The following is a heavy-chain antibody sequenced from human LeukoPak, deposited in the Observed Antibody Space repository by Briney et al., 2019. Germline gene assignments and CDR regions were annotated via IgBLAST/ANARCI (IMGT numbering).Heavy chain of an antibody. J-gene: IGHJ4*02. CDR3: ARVGRRCSSTSCYAFDY. Sequence: ASVKVSCKASGYTFTSYDINWVRQATGQGLEWMGWMNPNSGNTGYAQKFQGRVTMTRNTSISTAYMELSSLRSEDTAVYYCARVGRRCSSTSCYAFDYWGQGNLVTVSS. V-gene: IGHV1-8*01. CDR2: MNPNSGNT. D-gene: IGHD2-2*01. CDR1: GYTFTSYD.